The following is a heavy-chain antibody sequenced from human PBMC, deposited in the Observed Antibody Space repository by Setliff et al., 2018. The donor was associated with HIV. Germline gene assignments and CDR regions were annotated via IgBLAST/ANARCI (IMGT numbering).Heavy chain of an antibody. V-gene: IGHV1-18*01. J-gene: IGHJ3*02. Sequence: ASVKVSCKASGYTFTSYGISWVRQAPGQGLEWMGWISAYNGNTNYAQNLQGRVTMTTDTSTSTAYMELSSLRSEDTAVYYCARMSSNDAFDIWGQGTMVTVSS. D-gene: IGHD6-13*01. CDR2: ISAYNGNT. CDR3: ARMSSNDAFDI. CDR1: GYTFTSYG.